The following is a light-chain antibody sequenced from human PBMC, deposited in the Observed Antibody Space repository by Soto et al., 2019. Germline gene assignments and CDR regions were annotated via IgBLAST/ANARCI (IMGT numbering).Light chain of an antibody. CDR3: QQYGSSPLT. CDR1: QSVSSSY. Sequence: EIVWTQSPATLSWSPGERATLSCRASQSVSSSYLAWYQQKPGQAPRLLIYGASSRATGIPDRFSGSGSGTDFTLTISRLEPEDFAVYYCQQYGSSPLTFGGGTKVDIK. CDR2: GAS. V-gene: IGKV3-20*01. J-gene: IGKJ4*01.